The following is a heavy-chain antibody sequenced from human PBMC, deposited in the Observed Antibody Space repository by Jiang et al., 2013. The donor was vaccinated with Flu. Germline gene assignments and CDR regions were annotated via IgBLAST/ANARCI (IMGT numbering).Heavy chain of an antibody. J-gene: IGHJ4*02. CDR3: ATSIAVAGTLTRNDY. CDR1: GYTFTSYG. CDR2: ISAYNGNT. D-gene: IGHD6-19*01. Sequence: SGAEVKKPGASVKVSCKASGYTFTSYGISWVRQAPGQGLEWMGWISAYNGNTNYAQKLQGRVTMTTDTSTSTAYMELRSLRSDDTAVYYCATSIAVAGTLTRNDYWGQGTLVTVSS. V-gene: IGHV1-18*04.